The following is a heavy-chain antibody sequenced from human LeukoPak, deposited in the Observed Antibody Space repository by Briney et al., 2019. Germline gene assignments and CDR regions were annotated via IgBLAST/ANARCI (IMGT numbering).Heavy chain of an antibody. CDR1: GYTFTSYA. CDR2: INAGNGNT. D-gene: IGHD4-17*01. CDR3: ARALMDYGEYNWFDP. Sequence: ASVKVSCKASGYTFTSYAMHWVRQAPGQRLEWMGWINAGNGNTKYSQKFQGRVTITRDTSASTAYMELSSLRSEDTAVYYCARALMDYGEYNWFDPWGQGTLVTVSS. V-gene: IGHV1-3*01. J-gene: IGHJ5*02.